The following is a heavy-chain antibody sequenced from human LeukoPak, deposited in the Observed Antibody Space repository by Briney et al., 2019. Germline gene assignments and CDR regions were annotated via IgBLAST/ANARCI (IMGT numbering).Heavy chain of an antibody. Sequence: TGGSLRLSCTASGFIFGDYAMSWFRQAPGKGLEWVGFIRSKAYGGTTEYAASVKGRFTISRDDSKSIAYLQMNSLKTEDTAVYYRTTHSGWYSFDYWGQGTLVTVSS. D-gene: IGHD6-19*01. V-gene: IGHV3-49*03. J-gene: IGHJ4*02. CDR1: GFIFGDYA. CDR3: TTHSGWYSFDY. CDR2: IRSKAYGGTT.